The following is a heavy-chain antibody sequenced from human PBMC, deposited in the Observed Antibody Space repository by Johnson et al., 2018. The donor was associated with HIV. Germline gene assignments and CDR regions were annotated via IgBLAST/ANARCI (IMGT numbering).Heavy chain of an antibody. J-gene: IGHJ3*02. CDR2: IGTAGDT. V-gene: IGHV3-13*01. Sequence: VESGGGLVQPGGSLRLSCAASGFTFSSYDMHWVRQATGKGLEWVSAIGTAGDTYYPGSVTGRFTISRENAKNSLYLQMNSLRAGDTAVYYCARGPPLQWELRGNAFDIWGQGTMVTVSS. CDR3: ARGPPLQWELRGNAFDI. CDR1: GFTFSSYD. D-gene: IGHD1-26*01.